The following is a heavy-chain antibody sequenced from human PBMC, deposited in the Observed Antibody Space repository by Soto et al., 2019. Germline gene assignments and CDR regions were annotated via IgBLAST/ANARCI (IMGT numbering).Heavy chain of an antibody. V-gene: IGHV4-39*01. CDR1: GGSVSITNHY. J-gene: IGHJ4*02. Sequence: SETLSLTCTVSGGSVSITNHYWVWIRQPPGKGLEGIGDSYDSRMTRYNASLKRRVTISVDTAKDKFSLKLTSVPAPDTAADYSGRHGYYYDSTGYGYYVWGQGTKVTVSS. CDR3: GRHGYYYDSTGYGYYV. CDR2: SYDSRMT. D-gene: IGHD3-22*01.